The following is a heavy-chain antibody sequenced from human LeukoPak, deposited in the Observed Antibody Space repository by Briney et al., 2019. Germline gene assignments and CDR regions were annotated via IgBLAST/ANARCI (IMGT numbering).Heavy chain of an antibody. V-gene: IGHV3-7*01. CDR3: ARYGLTAALDF. CDR1: GFTFSSSW. J-gene: IGHJ4*02. D-gene: IGHD2-21*02. Sequence: PGGSLRLSCAASGFTFSSSWMSWVRQAPGKGLEWVANIKPDESEKVHVDSVKGRFTISRDNSKSSLSLQMTSQKAEDTAGYYCARYGLTAALDFWGQGTLVTVSS. CDR2: IKPDESEK.